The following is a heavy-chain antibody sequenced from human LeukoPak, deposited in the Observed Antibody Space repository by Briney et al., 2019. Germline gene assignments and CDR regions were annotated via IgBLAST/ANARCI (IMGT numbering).Heavy chain of an antibody. CDR2: MNPNSGNT. D-gene: IGHD3-3*01. CDR1: GYTFTGYD. J-gene: IGHJ6*02. V-gene: IGHV1-8*01. CDR3: ARSFQSGYYTQYYYGMDV. Sequence: ASVKVSCKASGYTFTGYDINWVRQATGQGLEWMGWMNPNSGNTGYAQKFQGRVTMTRNTSISTAYMELSSLRSEDTAVYYCARSFQSGYYTQYYYGMDVWGQGTTVTVSS.